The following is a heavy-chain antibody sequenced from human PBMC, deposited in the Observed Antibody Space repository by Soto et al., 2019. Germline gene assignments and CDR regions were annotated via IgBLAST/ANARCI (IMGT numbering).Heavy chain of an antibody. CDR2: INSDGSST. CDR1: GFTFSSYW. Sequence: VGSLRLSCAASGFTFSSYWMHWVRQAPGKGLVWVSRINSDGSSTSYADSVKGRFTISRDNAKNTLYLQMNSLRAEDTAVYYCARDRHQRGYSYGYSGGMDVWGQGTTVTVSS. D-gene: IGHD5-18*01. J-gene: IGHJ6*02. V-gene: IGHV3-74*01. CDR3: ARDRHQRGYSYGYSGGMDV.